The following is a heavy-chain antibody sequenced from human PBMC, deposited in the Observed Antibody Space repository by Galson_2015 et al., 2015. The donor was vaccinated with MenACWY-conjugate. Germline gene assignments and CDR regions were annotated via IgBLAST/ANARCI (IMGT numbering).Heavy chain of an antibody. V-gene: IGHV5-51*01. D-gene: IGHD3-10*01. CDR3: ARTTMVRGVIIPSDY. J-gene: IGHJ4*02. CDR1: GYSFTSYW. CDR2: IYPGDSDT. Sequence: QSGAEVKKPGESLKISCKGSGYSFTSYWIGWVRQMPGKGLEWMGIIYPGDSDTRYSPSFQGQVTISADKSISTAYLQWSSLKASDTAMYYCARTTMVRGVIIPSDYWGQGTLVTVSS.